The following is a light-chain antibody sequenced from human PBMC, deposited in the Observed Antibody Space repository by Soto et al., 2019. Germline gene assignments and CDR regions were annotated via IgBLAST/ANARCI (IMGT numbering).Light chain of an antibody. Sequence: DIQVTQSPSSLSASVGDRVTISCRASQSISTYLNWYQHKPGKAPKLLIHAASSLRSGVPSRFSGSGSGTEFTLTISSLQSEDFAVYCCQQYNTWPPVTFGQGTRLEIK. CDR3: QQYNTWPPVT. CDR2: AAS. J-gene: IGKJ5*01. CDR1: QSISTY. V-gene: IGKV1-39*01.